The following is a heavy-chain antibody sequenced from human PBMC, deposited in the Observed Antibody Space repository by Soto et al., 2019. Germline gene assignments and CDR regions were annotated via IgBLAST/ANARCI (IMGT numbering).Heavy chain of an antibody. D-gene: IGHD3-10*01. CDR3: AKKGTDYYYGSGSYYNEEVWFDP. J-gene: IGHJ5*02. Sequence: GGSLRLSCAASGFTFSSYAMSWVRQAPGKGLEWVSAISGSGGSTYYADSVKGRFTISRDNSKNTLYLQMNSLRAEDTAVYYCAKKGTDYYYGSGSYYNEEVWFDPWGQGTLVTVSS. CDR1: GFTFSSYA. V-gene: IGHV3-23*01. CDR2: ISGSGGST.